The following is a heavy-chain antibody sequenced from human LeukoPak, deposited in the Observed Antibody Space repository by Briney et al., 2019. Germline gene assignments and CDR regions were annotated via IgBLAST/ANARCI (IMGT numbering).Heavy chain of an antibody. CDR1: GFTFSSYE. Sequence: GSLRLSCAASGFTFSSYEMNWVRQAPGKGLEWVSYSSSSGSTIYYADSVKGRFTISRDNAKNSLYLHMNSLRAEDTPVYYCARGPVVRDYYCYMDVWGKGTTVTISS. CDR3: ARGPVVRDYYCYMDV. J-gene: IGHJ6*03. V-gene: IGHV3-48*03. CDR2: SSSSGSTI. D-gene: IGHD2-15*01.